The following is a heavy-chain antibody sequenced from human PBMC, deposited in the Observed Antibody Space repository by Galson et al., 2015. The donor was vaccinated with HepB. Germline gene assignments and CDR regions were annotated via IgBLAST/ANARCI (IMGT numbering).Heavy chain of an antibody. CDR2: IKSKTDGGTT. CDR1: GFAFSNVW. J-gene: IGHJ4*02. CDR3: TTGTANPVGARNYFDY. D-gene: IGHD1-26*01. Sequence: SLRLSCAASGFAFSNVWMSWVRQAPGKGLEWVGRIKSKTDGGTTDYTAPVKGRFTISRDDSKNTLYLQMNSLKTEDTAVYYCTTGTANPVGARNYFDYWGQGTLVTVSS. V-gene: IGHV3-15*01.